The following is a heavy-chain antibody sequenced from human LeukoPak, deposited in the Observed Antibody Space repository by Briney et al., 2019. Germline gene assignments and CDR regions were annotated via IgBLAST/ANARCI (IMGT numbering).Heavy chain of an antibody. Sequence: GGSLRLSCAASGFTFSSYSMNWVRQAPGKGLEWVSSISSSSSYIYYADSVKGRFTISRDNAKNSLYLQMNSLRAEDTAVYYCARFRTYYHDSRGYWGTIFDYWGQGTLVTVSS. D-gene: IGHD3-22*01. CDR3: ARFRTYYHDSRGYWGTIFDY. CDR1: GFTFSSYS. J-gene: IGHJ4*02. CDR2: ISSSSSYI. V-gene: IGHV3-21*01.